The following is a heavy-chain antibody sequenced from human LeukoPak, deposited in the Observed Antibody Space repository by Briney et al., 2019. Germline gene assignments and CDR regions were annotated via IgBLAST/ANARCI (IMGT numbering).Heavy chain of an antibody. J-gene: IGHJ5*02. CDR3: ARLGVIPAPDH. CDR2: ISAYNGDT. D-gene: IGHD2-2*01. Sequence: ASVKVSCKTSGYTFTSFVVTWVRQAPGQGLEWMGWISAYNGDTGSAEKFQDRVTLTTDTSTSTAYLALTTLKSDDTAVYYCARLGVIPAPDHWGQGTLVTVSS. CDR1: GYTFTSFV. V-gene: IGHV1-18*01.